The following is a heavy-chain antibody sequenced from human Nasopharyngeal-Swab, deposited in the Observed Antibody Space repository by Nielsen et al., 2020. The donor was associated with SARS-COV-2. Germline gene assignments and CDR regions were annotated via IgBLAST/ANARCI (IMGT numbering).Heavy chain of an antibody. CDR3: ARVLTVRDYYYYYMDV. J-gene: IGHJ6*03. CDR2: MNPNSGNT. D-gene: IGHD4/OR15-4a*01. Sequence: WVRQAPGQGLEWIGWMNPNSGNTGYAQKFQGRVTMTRNTSISTAYMELSSLRSEDTAVYYCARVLTVRDYYYYYMDVWGKGTTVTVSS. V-gene: IGHV1-8*01.